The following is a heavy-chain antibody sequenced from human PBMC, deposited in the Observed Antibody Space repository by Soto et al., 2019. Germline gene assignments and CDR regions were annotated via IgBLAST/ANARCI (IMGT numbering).Heavy chain of an antibody. J-gene: IGHJ3*02. D-gene: IGHD1-1*01. CDR2: LYDLDGT. V-gene: IGHV3-53*01. CDR1: GFTVSGKKY. CDR3: ATWHLQEHAYDI. Sequence: PGGSLRLSCAAFGFTVSGKKYVAWVRQAPGKGLEWVSALYDLDGTYYADSVKGRFTTSSDSSRTTVYLQMNSLRPDYTAVYSCATWHLQEHAYDIWGEGTMVTVSS.